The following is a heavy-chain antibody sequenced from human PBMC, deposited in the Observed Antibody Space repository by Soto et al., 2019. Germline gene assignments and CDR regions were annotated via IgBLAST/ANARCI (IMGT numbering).Heavy chain of an antibody. V-gene: IGHV1-69*12. CDR2: IIPIFGTA. J-gene: IGHJ6*02. CDR1: GGTFSSYA. Sequence: QVQLVQSGAEVKKPGSSVKVSCKASGGTFSSYAISWVRQAPGQGLEWMGGIIPIFGTANYAQKFQGRVTITADESTSTAYMELSSLRSEDTAVYYCSREEYQLLSPYYYYGMDVWGQGTTVTFSS. D-gene: IGHD2-2*01. CDR3: SREEYQLLSPYYYYGMDV.